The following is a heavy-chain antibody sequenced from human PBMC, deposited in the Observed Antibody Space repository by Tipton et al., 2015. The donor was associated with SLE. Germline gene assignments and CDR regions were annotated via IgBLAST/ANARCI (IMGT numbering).Heavy chain of an antibody. V-gene: IGHV4-38-2*01. J-gene: IGHJ2*01. CDR2: IYYTGTT. CDR3: ARRTGESLWYFDL. Sequence: TLSLTCAVSGHSVSRVYYWGWIRQPPGKGLEWIGSIYYTGTTYYNPSLKSRVAMSVDTSKNQFSLKLRSVIAADTAVYFCARRTGESLWYFDLWGRGTLVTVSS. D-gene: IGHD4-17*01. CDR1: GHSVSRVYY.